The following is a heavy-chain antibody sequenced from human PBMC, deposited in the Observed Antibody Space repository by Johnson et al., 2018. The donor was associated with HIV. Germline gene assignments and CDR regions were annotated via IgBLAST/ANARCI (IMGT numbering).Heavy chain of an antibody. D-gene: IGHD1-26*01. CDR1: GFTFSNAW. Sequence: VQLVESGGGLVEPGGSLRLSCAASGFTFSNAWMSWVRQAPGKGLEWVGRIKSKTDGGTTDYADSVKGRFTISRDTAQNSVYLQMNSLRAEDTAVYYCAKDTWELLGDGAFDIWGQGTMVTVSS. CDR3: AKDTWELLGDGAFDI. J-gene: IGHJ3*02. V-gene: IGHV3-15*01. CDR2: IKSKTDGGTT.